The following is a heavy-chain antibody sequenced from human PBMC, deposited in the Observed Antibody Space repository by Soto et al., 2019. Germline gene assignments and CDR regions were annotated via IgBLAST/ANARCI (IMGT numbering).Heavy chain of an antibody. V-gene: IGHV3-48*02. Sequence: GGSLRLSCAASGFTFSSYSMNWVRQAPGKGLEWVSYISSSSSTIYYADSVKGRFTISRDNAKNSLYLQMNSLRDEDTAVYYCARDYHDSSGYYRPYTFWFDPWGQGTLVTVSS. CDR2: ISSSSSTI. D-gene: IGHD3-22*01. CDR1: GFTFSSYS. CDR3: ARDYHDSSGYYRPYTFWFDP. J-gene: IGHJ5*02.